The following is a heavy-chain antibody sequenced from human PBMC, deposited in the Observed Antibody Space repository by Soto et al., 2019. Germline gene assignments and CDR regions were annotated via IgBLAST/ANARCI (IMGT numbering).Heavy chain of an antibody. V-gene: IGHV1-8*01. CDR2: MNPNNGNA. D-gene: IGHD6-25*01. CDR3: ARRKERSGPYYLDL. Sequence: ASVKVSCKASGFTFITYDFSWVRQAAGQGLEWMGWMNPNNGNAGFAQKFRGRINMTRNTSISTAYLELSSLRSDDSAVYFCARRKERSGPYYLDLSGPGTQVTVS. CDR1: GFTFITYD. J-gene: IGHJ4*02.